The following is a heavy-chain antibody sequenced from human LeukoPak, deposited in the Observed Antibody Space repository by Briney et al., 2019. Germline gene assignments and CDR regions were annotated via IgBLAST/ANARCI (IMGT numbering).Heavy chain of an antibody. CDR1: GGSISSYY. Sequence: SETLSLTCTVSGGSISSYYWSWIRQPPGKGLEWIGYIYYSGSTNYNPSLKSRVTISVDTSKNQFSLKLSSVTAADTAVYYCASGWGSGWIDYWGRGTLVTVSS. V-gene: IGHV4-59*01. D-gene: IGHD3-16*01. CDR2: IYYSGST. J-gene: IGHJ4*02. CDR3: ASGWGSGWIDY.